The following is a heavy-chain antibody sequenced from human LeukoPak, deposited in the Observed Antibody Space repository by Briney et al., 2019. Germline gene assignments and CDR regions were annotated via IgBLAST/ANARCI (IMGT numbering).Heavy chain of an antibody. J-gene: IGHJ4*02. V-gene: IGHV4-34*01. CDR2: INHSGST. CDR1: GGSFSGYY. CDR3: ARGTYCSSTSCYLQYSFGY. D-gene: IGHD2-2*01. Sequence: SETLSLTCAVYGGSFSGYYWSWIRQPPGKGLEWIGEINHSGSTNYNPSLRSRVTISVDTSKNQFSLKLSSVTAADTAVYYCARGTYCSSTSCYLQYSFGYWGQGTLVTVSS.